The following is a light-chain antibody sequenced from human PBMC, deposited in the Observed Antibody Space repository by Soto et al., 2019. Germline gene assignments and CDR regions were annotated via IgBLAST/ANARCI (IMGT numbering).Light chain of an antibody. CDR3: QQYYASPFT. CDR1: QSVLYSSNNNNY. Sequence: DIVMTQSPDSLAVSLGERATINGKSSQSVLYSSNNNNYLAWYQQKPRQHPKLLIYWASTRESWVPDRFSGSGSGTDFTLNISSLKDEDVAVYYCQQYYASPFTFGPGTKVEIK. J-gene: IGKJ3*01. CDR2: WAS. V-gene: IGKV4-1*01.